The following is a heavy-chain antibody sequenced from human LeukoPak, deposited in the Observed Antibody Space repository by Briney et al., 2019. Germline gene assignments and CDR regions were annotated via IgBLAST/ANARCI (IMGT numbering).Heavy chain of an antibody. CDR2: LYHSGST. V-gene: IGHV4-38-2*02. CDR3: ARGGRYNWFDP. Sequence: SETLSLTCTVSGYSISSGYYWGWVRQPPGKGLEWIANLYHSGSTYYNPSLKSRVTISVDTSKNQFSLKLSSVTAADTAVYYCARGGRYNWFDPWGQGTLVTVSS. J-gene: IGHJ5*02. D-gene: IGHD4-17*01. CDR1: GYSISSGYY.